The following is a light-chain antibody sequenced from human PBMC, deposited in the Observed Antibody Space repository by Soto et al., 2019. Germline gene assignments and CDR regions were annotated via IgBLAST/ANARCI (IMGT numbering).Light chain of an antibody. J-gene: IGKJ1*01. CDR1: QSVTSTS. V-gene: IGKV3-20*01. CDR3: RQRKT. Sequence: EIVLTQSPGTLSLSPGERATLSCRASQSVTSTSLAWYQQNPGQAPRLLIYGASIRATGIPDRFSGSGSGTDFTLTISRLEPEDFTVYYCRQRKTFGQGTKVDIK. CDR2: GAS.